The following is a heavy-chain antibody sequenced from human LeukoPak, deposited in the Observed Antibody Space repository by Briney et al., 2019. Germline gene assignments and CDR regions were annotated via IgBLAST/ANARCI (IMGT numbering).Heavy chain of an antibody. CDR1: GSSISSTSYY. V-gene: IGHV4-39*01. J-gene: IGHJ3*01. Sequence: PSETLSLTCAVSGSSISSTSYYWAWIRQPPGKGLEWFGTIYYSGSTYHNPSLKSRVTLSVDTSRNQFSLRLSSVDAADTAVYYCAKAGVRYFDSSGLYAFDFWGQGTTVTVSS. D-gene: IGHD3-22*01. CDR2: IYYSGST. CDR3: AKAGVRYFDSSGLYAFDF.